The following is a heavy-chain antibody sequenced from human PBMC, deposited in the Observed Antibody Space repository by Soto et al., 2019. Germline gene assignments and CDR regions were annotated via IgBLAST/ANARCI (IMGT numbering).Heavy chain of an antibody. J-gene: IGHJ4*02. CDR1: GFTFSSYG. V-gene: IGHV3-30*18. D-gene: IGHD3-10*01. CDR3: AKAGLLLWFGEPFDS. CDR2: ISYDGSNK. Sequence: QVQLVESGGGVVQPGRSLRLSCAASGFTFSSYGMHWVRQAPGKGLEWVAVISYDGSNKYYADSVKGRFTISRDNSKNTLYLQMNSLRAEDTAVYYCAKAGLLLWFGEPFDSWGQGTLVTVSS.